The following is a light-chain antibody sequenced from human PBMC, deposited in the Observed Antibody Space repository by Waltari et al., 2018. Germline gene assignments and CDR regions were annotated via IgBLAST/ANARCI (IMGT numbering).Light chain of an antibody. CDR1: SSDVGGYNY. Sequence: QSALTQPRSVSGSPGQSVTISCTGTSSDVGGYNYVSWYQQHPGKAPKLMIHDVSKRPSGVPDRFSGSSSGNTASLTISGLQAEDEADYYCCSYAGSYTSLFGGGTKLTVL. J-gene: IGLJ2*01. CDR2: DVS. CDR3: CSYAGSYTSL. V-gene: IGLV2-11*01.